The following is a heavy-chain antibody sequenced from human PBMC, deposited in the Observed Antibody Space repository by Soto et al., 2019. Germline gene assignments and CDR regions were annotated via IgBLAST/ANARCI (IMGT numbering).Heavy chain of an antibody. D-gene: IGHD3-10*01. J-gene: IGHJ6*02. CDR1: GFTVSSNY. Sequence: EVQLVETGGGLIQPGGSLGLSCAASGFTVSSNYMSWVRQAPGKGLEWVSVIYSGGSTYYADSVKGRFTISSDNSKNTLYLQMNSLRAEDTAVYYCARDRGVSPPNYYYYGMDVWGQGTTVTVSS. V-gene: IGHV3-53*02. CDR2: IYSGGST. CDR3: ARDRGVSPPNYYYYGMDV.